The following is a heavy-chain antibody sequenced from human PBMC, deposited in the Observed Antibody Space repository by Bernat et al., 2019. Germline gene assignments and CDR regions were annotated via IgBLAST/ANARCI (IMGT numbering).Heavy chain of an antibody. D-gene: IGHD5-12*01. CDR2: INPNSGGT. CDR1: GYTFTDYY. V-gene: IGHV1-2*06. J-gene: IGHJ4*02. Sequence: QVQLVQSGAEVKKPGASVKVSCKASGYTFTDYYMHWVRQAPGQGLEWMGRINPNSGGTNYAQKFQGRVTMPRDTSISTAYMELSRLRSDDTAVYYCARDSSGYSGYTDCVADYWGQGTLVTVSS. CDR3: ARDSSGYSGYTDCVADY.